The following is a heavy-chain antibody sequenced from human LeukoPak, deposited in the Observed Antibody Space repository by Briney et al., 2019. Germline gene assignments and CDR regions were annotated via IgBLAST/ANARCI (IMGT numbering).Heavy chain of an antibody. V-gene: IGHV4-61*02. CDR1: GGSISSGSYY. Sequence: PSETLSLTCTVSGGSISSGSYYWSWIRQPAGKGLEWIGRIYTSGSTNYNPSLKSRVTISVDTSKSQFSLKPSSVTAADTAVYYCAREYGDYALFDYWGQGTLVTVSS. J-gene: IGHJ4*02. CDR3: AREYGDYALFDY. CDR2: IYTSGST. D-gene: IGHD4-17*01.